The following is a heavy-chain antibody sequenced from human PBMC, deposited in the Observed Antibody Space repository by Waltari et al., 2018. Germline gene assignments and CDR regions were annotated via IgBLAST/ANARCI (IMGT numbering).Heavy chain of an antibody. CDR2: IRYDGNNK. J-gene: IGHJ3*01. CDR3: VKDGDSFVPGYDAFDV. D-gene: IGHD4-17*01. CDR1: GFTLTTFG. Sequence: VHLEEFGGGVVQPGGSLTIPCEASGFTLTTFGLHWVRQAPGKGLQWVTFIRYDGNNKFYADSVKGRFSISRDNSKNTLYLHMNSLRPDDTAIYYCVKDGDSFVPGYDAFDVWGQGTMVTVSS. V-gene: IGHV3-30*02.